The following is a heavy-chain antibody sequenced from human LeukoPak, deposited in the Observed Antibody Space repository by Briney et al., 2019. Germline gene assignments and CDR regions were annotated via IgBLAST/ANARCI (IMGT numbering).Heavy chain of an antibody. CDR2: IYYSGST. CDR1: GGSISSSSYY. J-gene: IGHJ4*02. Sequence: SETLSLTCTVSGGSISSSSYYWGWIRQPPGKGLEWIGSIYYSGSTYHNPSLKSRVTISVDTSKNQFSLKLSSVTAADTAVYYCARAITYYDFWSGYSHYFDYWGQGTLVTVSS. V-gene: IGHV4-39*07. CDR3: ARAITYYDFWSGYSHYFDY. D-gene: IGHD3-3*01.